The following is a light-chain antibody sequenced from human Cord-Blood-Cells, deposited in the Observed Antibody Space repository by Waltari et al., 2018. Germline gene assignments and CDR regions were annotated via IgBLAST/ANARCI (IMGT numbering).Light chain of an antibody. J-gene: IGKJ1*01. Sequence: AIRITQSPYSLSASTGDRVTIPCRASQGISIYLAWYQQKPGKAPKLLIYAASTLQSGVPSRFSGSGSGTDFTLTISCLQSEDFATYYCQQYYSYPRTFGQGTKVEIK. V-gene: IGKV1-8*01. CDR3: QQYYSYPRT. CDR1: QGISIY. CDR2: AAS.